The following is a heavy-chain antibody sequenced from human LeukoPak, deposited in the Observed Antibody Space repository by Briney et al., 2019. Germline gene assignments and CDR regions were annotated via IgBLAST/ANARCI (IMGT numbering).Heavy chain of an antibody. J-gene: IGHJ6*02. D-gene: IGHD6-19*01. CDR1: GFTFSSYA. V-gene: IGHV3-23*01. CDR3: ASKSGYSSG. CDR2: ISGSGGST. Sequence: GGSLRLSCAASGFTFSSYAMSWVRQAPGKGLVWDSAISGSGGSTYYADSVKGRFTISRDNSKNTLYLQMNSLRAEDTAVYYCASKSGYSSGWGQGTTVTVSS.